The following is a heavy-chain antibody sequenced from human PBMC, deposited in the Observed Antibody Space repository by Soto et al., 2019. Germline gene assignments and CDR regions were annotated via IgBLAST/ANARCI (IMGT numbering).Heavy chain of an antibody. CDR1: GFTFSSYA. D-gene: IGHD4-17*01. CDR2: IHGSGGST. CDR3: ASGKDRATVTTFDY. V-gene: IGHV3-23*01. Sequence: EVQLLESGGGLVQRGGSLRLSCAASGFTFSSYAMNWVRQAPGKGLEWVSVIHGSGGSTYYADSVKGRFTISRDNSKNPVDLQMNSLRAEDTAVYYCASGKDRATVTTFDYWGQGTLVTVSS. J-gene: IGHJ4*02.